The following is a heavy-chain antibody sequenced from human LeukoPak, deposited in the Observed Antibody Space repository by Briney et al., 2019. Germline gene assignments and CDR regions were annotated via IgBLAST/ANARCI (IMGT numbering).Heavy chain of an antibody. CDR1: GYTFTDYY. CDR2: INPNTGGT. D-gene: IGHD6-13*01. V-gene: IGHV1-2*02. Sequence: GASVKVSCKASGYTFTDYYMHWVRQAPGQGLEWMGWINPNTGGTDYAQKFQGRVTMTRDTPISTPYMELSWLRSDDTAVYYCARALYTSRSYLATFSPTNFDYWGQGTLVTVSS. CDR3: ARALYTSRSYLATFSPTNFDY. J-gene: IGHJ4*02.